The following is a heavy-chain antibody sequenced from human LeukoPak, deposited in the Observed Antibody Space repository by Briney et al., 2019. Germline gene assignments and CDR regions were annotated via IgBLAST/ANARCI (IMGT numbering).Heavy chain of an antibody. V-gene: IGHV4-31*03. J-gene: IGHJ6*02. CDR3: ARDSPAAYYYGMDV. Sequence: PSETLSLTCTVSGGSISSGGYYWSWIRQHPGKGLEWIGYIYYSGSTYYDPSLKSRATISVDTSKNQFSLKLSSVTAADTAVYYCARDSPAAYYYGMDVWGQGTTVTVSS. CDR1: GGSISSGGYY. CDR2: IYYSGST. D-gene: IGHD2-15*01.